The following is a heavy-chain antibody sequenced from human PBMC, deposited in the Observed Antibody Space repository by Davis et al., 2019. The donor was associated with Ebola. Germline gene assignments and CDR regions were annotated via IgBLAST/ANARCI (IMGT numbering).Heavy chain of an antibody. Sequence: PGGSLRLSCAASGFTFSSYAMDWVRQAPGKGLEWVAVISNDGGHKYYADSVKGRFTISRDNSKNTLYLQMNSLRAEDTAVYYCARDYDSYGFGYYYYYGMDVWGQGTTVTVSS. D-gene: IGHD5-18*01. CDR2: ISNDGGHK. CDR3: ARDYDSYGFGYYYYYGMDV. J-gene: IGHJ6*02. CDR1: GFTFSSYA. V-gene: IGHV3-30-3*01.